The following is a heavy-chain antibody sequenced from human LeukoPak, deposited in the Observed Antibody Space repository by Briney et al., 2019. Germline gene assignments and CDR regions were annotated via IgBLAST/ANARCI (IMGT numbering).Heavy chain of an antibody. CDR3: AIKDYDSSGYLRALDY. Sequence: PSETLSLTCAVSGGSISSSNWWSWVRQPPGKGLEWIGEIYHSGSTNYNPSLKSRVTISVDKSKNQFSLKLSSVTAADTAVYYCAIKDYDSSGYLRALDYWGQGTLVTVSS. D-gene: IGHD3-22*01. J-gene: IGHJ4*02. V-gene: IGHV4-4*02. CDR2: IYHSGST. CDR1: GGSISSSNW.